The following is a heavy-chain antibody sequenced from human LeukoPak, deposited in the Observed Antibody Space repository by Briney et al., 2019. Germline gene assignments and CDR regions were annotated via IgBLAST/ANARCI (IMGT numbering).Heavy chain of an antibody. CDR1: GFTFSSYS. CDR3: ARHPNSNWDY. J-gene: IGHJ4*02. V-gene: IGHV3-7*03. Sequence: GGSLRLSCAASGFTFSSYSMSWVRQVPGKGLEWVVNINEGGNEKNYVDSVKGRFTASRDNAQNSLYLQMNSLRVEDTAVYYCARHPNSNWDYWGQGTLVTVSS. D-gene: IGHD6-13*01. CDR2: INEGGNEK.